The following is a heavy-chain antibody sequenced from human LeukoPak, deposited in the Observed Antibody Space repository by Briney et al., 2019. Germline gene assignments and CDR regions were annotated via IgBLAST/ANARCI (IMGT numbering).Heavy chain of an antibody. CDR2: IYYSGST. V-gene: IGHV4-59*01. CDR3: ARAWLGYGGNAYWYFDL. J-gene: IGHJ2*01. CDR1: GGSISSYY. D-gene: IGHD4-23*01. Sequence: PSETLSLTCTVSGGSISSYYWNWIRQPPGKGLEWIGYIYYSGSTNYNPSLKSRDTISVDTSKNQFSLKLTSVTAADTAVYYCARAWLGYGGNAYWYFDLWGRGNLVTVSS.